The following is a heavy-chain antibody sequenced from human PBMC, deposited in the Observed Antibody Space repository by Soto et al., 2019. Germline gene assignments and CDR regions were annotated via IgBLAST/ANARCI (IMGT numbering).Heavy chain of an antibody. CDR2: SSSTAAVI. J-gene: IGHJ3*02. CDR1: GFTFSDYY. V-gene: IGHV3-11*01. D-gene: IGHD3-10*01. CDR3: ARIGEFYGTGSYANSDLFDI. Sequence: QGQLVESGGALVQPGGSLRLSCAASGFTFSDYYMNWVRQAPGKGLEWVAYSSSTAAVIYYADSVQGRFTISRDNPKNTLYLQMDSLRPEDTAVYYCARIGEFYGTGSYANSDLFDIWGQGTLVTVSS.